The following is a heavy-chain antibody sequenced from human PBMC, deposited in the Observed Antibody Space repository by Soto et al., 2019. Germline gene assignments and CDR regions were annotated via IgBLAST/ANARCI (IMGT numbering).Heavy chain of an antibody. CDR3: ARDGGYSYGPFDY. D-gene: IGHD5-18*01. J-gene: IGHJ4*02. CDR2: ISSSSSTI. V-gene: IGHV3-48*01. CDR1: GFTFSSYS. Sequence: GGSLRLSRAASGFTFSSYSVNWVRQAPGKGLEWVSYISSSSSTIYYADSVKGRFTISRDNAKNSLYLQMNSLRAEDTAVYYCARDGGYSYGPFDYWGQGTLVTVSS.